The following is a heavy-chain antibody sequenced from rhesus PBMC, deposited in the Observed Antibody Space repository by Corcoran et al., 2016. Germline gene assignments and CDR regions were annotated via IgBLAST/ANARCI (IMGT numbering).Heavy chain of an antibody. CDR3: ARHSDTVATFGVDA. D-gene: IGHD4-23*01. J-gene: IGHJ6*01. CDR1: GYSISSVYY. V-gene: IGHV4-99*01. CDR2: ISVGTGST. Sequence: QVQLQESGPGLVKPLETLSLTCAVSGYSISSVYYWGWIRRSPGKGLEDIGYISVGTGSTDYNPALSSRVSISKDTSKNQFSLKLTSVTAANTALYFCARHSDTVATFGVDAWGQGVVVTVSS.